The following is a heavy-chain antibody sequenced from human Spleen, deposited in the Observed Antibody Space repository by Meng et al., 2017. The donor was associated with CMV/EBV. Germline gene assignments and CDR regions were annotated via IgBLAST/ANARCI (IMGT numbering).Heavy chain of an antibody. D-gene: IGHD1-14*01. CDR2: VSYTGNT. V-gene: IGHV4-59*11. CDR1: GGSISRHY. CDR3: ARDRNYYFDH. J-gene: IGHJ4*02. Sequence: SETLSLTCSISGGSISRHYVSWIRQPPGKGLEWVGSVSYTGNTYYSPSLKGRITISLDTSKNRFSLTLNSVTTADTAVYFCARDRNYYFDHWGQGTLVTVSS.